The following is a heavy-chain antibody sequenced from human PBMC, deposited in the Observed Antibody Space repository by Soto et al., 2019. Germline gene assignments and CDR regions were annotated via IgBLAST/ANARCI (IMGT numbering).Heavy chain of an antibody. CDR1: GGSISSYY. CDR3: ARDVSFRVPAAILGYYYYGMDV. V-gene: IGHV4-4*07. J-gene: IGHJ6*02. CDR2: IYTSGST. D-gene: IGHD2-2*02. Sequence: PSETLSLTCTVSGGSISSYYWSWIRQPAGKGLEWIGRIYTSGSTNYNPSLKSRVTMSVDTSKNQLSLKLSSVTAADTAVYYCARDVSFRVPAAILGYYYYGMDVWGQGTTVTVSS.